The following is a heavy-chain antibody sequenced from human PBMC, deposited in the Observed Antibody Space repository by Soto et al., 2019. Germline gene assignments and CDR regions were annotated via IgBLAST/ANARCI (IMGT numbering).Heavy chain of an antibody. CDR2: IIPIFGTA. Sequence: SVKVSCKASGGTFSSYAISWVRQAPGQGLEWMGGIIPIFGTANYAQKFQGRVTITADESTSTAYMELSSLRSEDTAVYYCARASAGTKGSLGWFDPWGQGTLVTVSS. D-gene: IGHD1-7*01. V-gene: IGHV1-69*13. CDR3: ARASAGTKGSLGWFDP. J-gene: IGHJ5*02. CDR1: GGTFSSYA.